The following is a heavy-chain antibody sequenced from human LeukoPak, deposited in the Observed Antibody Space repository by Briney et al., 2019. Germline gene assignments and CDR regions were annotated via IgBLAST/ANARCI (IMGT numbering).Heavy chain of an antibody. CDR2: INHSGST. CDR3: ARCGSYYYYYMDV. J-gene: IGHJ6*03. V-gene: IGHV4-34*01. CDR1: GGAFSGYY. Sequence: SETLSLTCAVYGGAFSGYYWGWIRQPPGKGLEWSGEINHSGSTNYNPSLKSRVTISVDTSKNQFSLKLRSVTAADTAVYYCARCGSYYYYYMDVWGKGTTVTISS.